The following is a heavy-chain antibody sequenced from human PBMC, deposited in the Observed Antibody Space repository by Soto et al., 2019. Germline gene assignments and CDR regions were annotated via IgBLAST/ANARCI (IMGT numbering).Heavy chain of an antibody. CDR2: IKWDNNE. D-gene: IGHD2-21*01. Sequence: SGPTLVNPTQTLTLTCTFSGFSLSTLGTCVAWIRQPPGKALEWLALIKWDNNEYYSTSLKTKLTISRDTSKNQVVLTMTNVDPVDTATYYCARIPHYSDSYYMDYWGQGTLVTVSS. J-gene: IGHJ4*02. CDR3: ARIPHYSDSYYMDY. V-gene: IGHV2-70*01. CDR1: GFSLSTLGTC.